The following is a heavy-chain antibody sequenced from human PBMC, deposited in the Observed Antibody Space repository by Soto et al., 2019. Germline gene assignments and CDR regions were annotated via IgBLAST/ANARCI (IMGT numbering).Heavy chain of an antibody. J-gene: IGHJ4*02. CDR1: GYTFTTYY. V-gene: IGHV1-46*01. CDR2: INPSGGST. CDR3: ARNDKSGLDY. D-gene: IGHD1-1*01. Sequence: QVQLVQSGAEVKKPGASVKVSCKASGYTFTTYYIHWVSQAPGQGLEWMGMINPSGGSTSYAQKFQGSVTMTRDTSTSTVYMELSSRRSEDTAVYYCARNDKSGLDYWGQGTLVTVS.